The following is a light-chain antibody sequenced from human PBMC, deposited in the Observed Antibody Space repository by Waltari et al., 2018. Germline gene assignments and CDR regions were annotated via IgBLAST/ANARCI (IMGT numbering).Light chain of an antibody. Sequence: EIVLTQSPDTLSLSPGERATLSCRASQSVSSRSLAWYQQKPGQAPRLLLYGESNRATGIPDRFSGSGSGTGFTLTISGLEPEDFAVYYCKHYDSSPIFTFGPGTKVDLK. CDR3: KHYDSSPIFT. CDR2: GES. J-gene: IGKJ3*01. V-gene: IGKV3-20*01. CDR1: QSVSSRS.